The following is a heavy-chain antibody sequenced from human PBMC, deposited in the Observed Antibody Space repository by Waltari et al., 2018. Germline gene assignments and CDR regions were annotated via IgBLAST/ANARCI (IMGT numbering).Heavy chain of an antibody. Sequence: QVQLQQWGAGLLKPSDTLSLTCAVYGGSFSGYYWSWIRQPPGKGLEWMGEINHSGSTNYNPSLKSRVTISVDTSKNQFSLKLSSVTAADTAVYYCARGGPVRGSTRYFDYWGQGTLVTVSS. V-gene: IGHV4-34*01. D-gene: IGHD2-2*01. CDR3: ARGGPVRGSTRYFDY. CDR2: INHSGST. CDR1: GGSFSGYY. J-gene: IGHJ4*02.